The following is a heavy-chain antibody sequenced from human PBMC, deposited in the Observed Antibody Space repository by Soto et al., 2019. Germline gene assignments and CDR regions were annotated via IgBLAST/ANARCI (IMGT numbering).Heavy chain of an antibody. J-gene: IGHJ4*02. V-gene: IGHV1-58*01. CDR2: IVVGSGNT. CDR3: AADPDYYDSSGYYALPDY. D-gene: IGHD3-22*01. Sequence: SVKVSCKASGFTFTSSAVQWVRQALGQRLEWIGWIVVGSGNTNYAQKFQERVTITRDMSTSTAYMELSSLRSEDTAVYYCAADPDYYDSSGYYALPDYWGQGTLVTVSS. CDR1: GFTFTSSA.